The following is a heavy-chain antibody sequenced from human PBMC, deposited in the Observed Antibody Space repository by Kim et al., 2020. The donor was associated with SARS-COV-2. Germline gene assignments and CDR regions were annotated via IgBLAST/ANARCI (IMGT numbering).Heavy chain of an antibody. J-gene: IGHJ4*02. CDR2: ISAYNGNT. CDR1: GYTFTSYG. D-gene: IGHD6-13*01. CDR3: ARDHELGGAAAGRWGYFDY. Sequence: ASVKVSCKASGYTFTSYGISWVRHAPGQGLEWMGWISAYNGNTNYAQKLQGRVTMTTDTSTSTAYMELRSLRSDDTAVYYCARDHELGGAAAGRWGYFDYWGQGTLVTVSS. V-gene: IGHV1-18*01.